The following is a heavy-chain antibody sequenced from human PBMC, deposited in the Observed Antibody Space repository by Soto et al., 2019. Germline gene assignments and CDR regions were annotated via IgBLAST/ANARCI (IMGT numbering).Heavy chain of an antibody. D-gene: IGHD2-15*01. Sequence: PSETLSLTCAVYGGSFSGYYWSWIRQPPGKGQEWIGEINHIGSTNYNPSLKSRVTISVDTSKNQFSLKLSSVTAADTAVYYFARGVNCSGGSCRFDYWGQVTLVTVSS. J-gene: IGHJ4*02. CDR2: INHIGST. V-gene: IGHV4-34*01. CDR3: ARGVNCSGGSCRFDY. CDR1: GGSFSGYY.